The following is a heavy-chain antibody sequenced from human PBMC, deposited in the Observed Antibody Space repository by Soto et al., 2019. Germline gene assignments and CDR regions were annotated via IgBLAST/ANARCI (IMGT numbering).Heavy chain of an antibody. CDR2: IYPGDSDT. V-gene: IGHV5-51*01. CDR1: GYSFTSYW. CDR3: ARREGYYGSGSYYKGNWFDP. Sequence: PGESLKISCKCSGYSFTSYWIGWVRQMPGKGLEWMGIIYPGDSDTRYSPSFQGQVTISADKSISTAYLQWSSLKASDTAMYYCARREGYYGSGSYYKGNWFDPWGQGTLVTVSS. J-gene: IGHJ5*02. D-gene: IGHD3-10*01.